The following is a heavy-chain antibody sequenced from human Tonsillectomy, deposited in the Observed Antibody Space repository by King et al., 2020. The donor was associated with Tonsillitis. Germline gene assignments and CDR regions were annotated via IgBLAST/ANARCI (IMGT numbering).Heavy chain of an antibody. J-gene: IGHJ4*02. CDR1: GYTFTGYD. CDR2: MNPDSGNT. V-gene: IGHV1-8*01. CDR3: AKSLPGGRGRLDF. D-gene: IGHD3-10*01. Sequence: QLVQSGAEVKKPGASVKVSCQASGYTFTGYDINWVRQATGQGLEWMGWMNPDSGNTGYAQNFQGRVTMTRNTSINTAYMELNNLYSGDTAVYYCAKSLPGGRGRLDFWGQGTLVTVSS.